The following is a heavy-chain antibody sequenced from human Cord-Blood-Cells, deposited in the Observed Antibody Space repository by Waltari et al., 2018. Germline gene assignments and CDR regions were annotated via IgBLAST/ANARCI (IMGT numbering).Heavy chain of an antibody. J-gene: IGHJ3*02. CDR2: IVVGSGNT. Sequence: VKVSCKASGFTFTSSAVQWVRQARGQRLEWIGWIVVGSGNTNYAQKFQERVTITRDMSTSTAYMELSSLRSEDTAVYYCAADGGYSYGLRGGGDAFDIWGQGTMVTVSS. CDR3: AADGGYSYGLRGGGDAFDI. D-gene: IGHD5-18*01. V-gene: IGHV1-58*01. CDR1: GFTFTSSA.